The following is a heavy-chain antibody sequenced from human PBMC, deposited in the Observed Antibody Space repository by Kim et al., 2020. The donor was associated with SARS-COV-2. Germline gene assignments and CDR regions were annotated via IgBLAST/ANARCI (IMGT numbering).Heavy chain of an antibody. CDR3: ARRSGTYIP. D-gene: IGHD3-10*01. CDR2: IHHNGNT. Sequence: SETLSLTCDVSGESITNNNWWTWVRQPPGKGLEWLGEIHHNGNTNYHPSLKSRVTISLDKSKNQFSLNLTSVTAADTAVYYVARRSGTYIPWGQGTLVT. J-gene: IGHJ5*02. V-gene: IGHV4-4*02. CDR1: GESITNNNW.